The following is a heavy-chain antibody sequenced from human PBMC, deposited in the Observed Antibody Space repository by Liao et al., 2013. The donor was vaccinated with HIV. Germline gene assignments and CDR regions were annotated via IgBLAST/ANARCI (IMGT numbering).Heavy chain of an antibody. CDR3: ARDQYYYDSSGHYFDF. D-gene: IGHD3-22*01. Sequence: QVQLQESGPGLVQPSETLSLTCTVSGDSVSSDYWSWIRQSPGKGLEWIGYIYKGVSTNYNPSFESRVTISADTSKNQLSLKLSSMTAADTAVYYCARDQYYYDSSGHYFDFSGPGIPGHRLL. J-gene: IGHJ4*02. CDR1: GDSVSSDY. V-gene: IGHV4-59*02. CDR2: IYKGVST.